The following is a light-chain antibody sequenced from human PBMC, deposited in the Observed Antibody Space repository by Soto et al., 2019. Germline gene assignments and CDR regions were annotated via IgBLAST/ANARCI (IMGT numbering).Light chain of an antibody. CDR1: QTISSW. V-gene: IGKV1-5*03. CDR3: QHDNSYPEA. CDR2: NAS. J-gene: IGKJ1*01. Sequence: DIQMTQSPSSLSGSVGDRVTITCRASQTISSWLAWYQQKPGKAPKLLIYNASTLKSGVPARFSGSGSGTEFTLTISSLQPEDFATYYCQHDNSYPEAFGQGTKVELK.